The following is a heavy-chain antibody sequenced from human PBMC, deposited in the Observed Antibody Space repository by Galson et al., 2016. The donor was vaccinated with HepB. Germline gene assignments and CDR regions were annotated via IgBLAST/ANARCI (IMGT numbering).Heavy chain of an antibody. V-gene: IGHV3-23*01. Sequence: SLRLSCAASGFTFRNYGMTWVRQAPGKGLEGVASLSRSGDSTDSADPVKGRLAISRDNSKNTLSLQMNSLTADDTAIYYCVQGSTAPAFWGKGTTVIVSS. CDR2: LSRSGDST. CDR1: GFTFRNYG. J-gene: IGHJ6*04. D-gene: IGHD2-2*01. CDR3: VQGSTAPAF.